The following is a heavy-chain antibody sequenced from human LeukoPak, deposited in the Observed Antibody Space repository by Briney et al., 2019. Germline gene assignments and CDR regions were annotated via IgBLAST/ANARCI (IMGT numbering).Heavy chain of an antibody. CDR3: ARTTTGYSSGRFPGWPVDY. D-gene: IGHD6-19*01. J-gene: IGHJ4*02. Sequence: GGSLRLSCAASGFTFSSYAMYWVRQAPGKGLEWASGIFGSGGSTHYADSVKGRFTISRDNSKNTVYLQMNSPRAEDTAVYYCARTTTGYSSGRFPGWPVDYWGQGTLVTVSS. V-gene: IGHV3-23*01. CDR2: IFGSGGST. CDR1: GFTFSSYA.